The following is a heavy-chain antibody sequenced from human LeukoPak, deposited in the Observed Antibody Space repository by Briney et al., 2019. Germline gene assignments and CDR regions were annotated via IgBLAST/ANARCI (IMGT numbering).Heavy chain of an antibody. Sequence: GGSLRLSCAASGFTFSSYGMHWVRQAPGKGLEWVAFIRYDGSNKYYADSVKGRFTISRDNSKNTLYLQMNSLRAEDTAVYYCARPYGSQYYFDYWGQGTLVTVSS. D-gene: IGHD3-10*01. J-gene: IGHJ4*02. CDR2: IRYDGSNK. V-gene: IGHV3-30*02. CDR1: GFTFSSYG. CDR3: ARPYGSQYYFDY.